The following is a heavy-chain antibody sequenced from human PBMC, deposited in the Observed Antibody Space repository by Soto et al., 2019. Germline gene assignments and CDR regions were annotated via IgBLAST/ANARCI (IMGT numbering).Heavy chain of an antibody. D-gene: IGHD3-3*01. CDR3: ARDRTYYDFWSGHTGYFDL. CDR2: ISYDGSNK. Sequence: QVQRVESGGGVVQPGRSLRRSCAASGFTFSSYAMHWVRQAPGKGLEWVAVISYDGSNKYYADSVKGRFTISRDNSKNTLYLQMNSLRAEDTAVYYCARDRTYYDFWSGHTGYFDLWGRGTLVTVSS. J-gene: IGHJ2*01. V-gene: IGHV3-30-3*01. CDR1: GFTFSSYA.